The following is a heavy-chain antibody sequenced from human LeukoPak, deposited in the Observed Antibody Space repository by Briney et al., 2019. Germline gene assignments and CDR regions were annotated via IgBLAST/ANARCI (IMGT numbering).Heavy chain of an antibody. J-gene: IGHJ4*02. D-gene: IGHD3-16*02. Sequence: PGGSLRLSCAASGFTFSNYGMHWVRQAPGRGLEWVAVIWYDGTKKYYADSVKGRLTISRDNSKNTLYLEMNSLGAEDTAVYYCARDRAVRYFDYWGQGTLVTVSS. CDR1: GFTFSNYG. V-gene: IGHV3-33*01. CDR2: IWYDGTKK. CDR3: ARDRAVRYFDY.